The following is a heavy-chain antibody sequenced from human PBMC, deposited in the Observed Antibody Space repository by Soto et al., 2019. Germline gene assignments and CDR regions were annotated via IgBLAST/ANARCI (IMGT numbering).Heavy chain of an antibody. Sequence: QVQLVQSGAEVKKPGSSVKVSCKASGYTFSDYYVHWVRQAPGQGLEWMGWINPYSGATNYAQKFQDWVTMTGDASVSTDYLELTTLVSDDTAVDYCARARSNVAPNWFDPWGQGTLVIVSS. J-gene: IGHJ5*02. CDR3: ARARSNVAPNWFDP. CDR2: INPYSGAT. V-gene: IGHV1-2*04. D-gene: IGHD5-12*01. CDR1: GYTFSDYY.